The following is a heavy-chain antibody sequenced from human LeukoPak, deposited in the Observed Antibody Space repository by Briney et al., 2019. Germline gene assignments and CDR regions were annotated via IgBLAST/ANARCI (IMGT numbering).Heavy chain of an antibody. V-gene: IGHV3-23*01. J-gene: IGHJ4*02. Sequence: GGSLRLSCAASGFTFSSYWMSWVRQAPGKGLEWVSAISGSGDSTYYADSVKGRFTISRDNSKNTLYLQMNSLRAEDTAVYYCAKDLGPLASYFDYWGQGTLVTVSS. D-gene: IGHD2-15*01. CDR2: ISGSGDST. CDR3: AKDLGPLASYFDY. CDR1: GFTFSSYW.